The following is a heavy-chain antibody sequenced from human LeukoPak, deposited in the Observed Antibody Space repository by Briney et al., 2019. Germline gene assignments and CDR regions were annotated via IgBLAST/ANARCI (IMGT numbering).Heavy chain of an antibody. CDR2: IYSGGST. CDR3: ASYSGSYWRAFDI. D-gene: IGHD1-26*01. V-gene: IGHV3-66*01. Sequence: GGSLRLSCAASAFTFSNYNMNWVRQAPGKGLEWVSVIYSGGSTYYADSVKGRFTISRDNSKNTLYLQMNSLRAEDTAVYYCASYSGSYWRAFDIWGQGTMVTVSS. CDR1: AFTFSNYN. J-gene: IGHJ3*02.